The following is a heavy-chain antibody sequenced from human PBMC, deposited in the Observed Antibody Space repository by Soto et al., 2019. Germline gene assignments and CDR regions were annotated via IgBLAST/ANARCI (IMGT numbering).Heavy chain of an antibody. CDR1: GFTFSSYA. Sequence: WGSLRLSCAASGFTFSSYAMHCVRQSSGKGLEWVGVISYDGSNKYYADSVKGRFTISRDNSKNTLYLQMNSLRAEDTAVYYCARDQVRTLKSIAAAALYYYYGMDVWGQGTTVTVSS. CDR2: ISYDGSNK. J-gene: IGHJ6*02. V-gene: IGHV3-30-3*01. D-gene: IGHD6-13*01. CDR3: ARDQVRTLKSIAAAALYYYYGMDV.